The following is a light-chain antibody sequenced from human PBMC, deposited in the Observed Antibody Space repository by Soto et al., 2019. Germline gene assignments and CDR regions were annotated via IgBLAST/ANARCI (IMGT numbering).Light chain of an antibody. J-gene: IGLJ1*01. V-gene: IGLV1-44*01. CDR2: NNN. CDR3: AAWDDSLNGFFV. CDR1: SSNIGSNS. Sequence: QSLLNQPPSASSTPGHRVTISCSGSSSNIGSNSVPCYQHLPGAAPKLLITNNNHRPSGVPDRFSGSKSGTSASLTISGLHSEDDGDYYCAAWDDSLNGFFVFGTGTKVTVL.